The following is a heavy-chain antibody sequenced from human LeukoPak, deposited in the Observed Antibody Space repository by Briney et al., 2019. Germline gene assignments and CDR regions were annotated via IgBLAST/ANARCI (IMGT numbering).Heavy chain of an antibody. V-gene: IGHV1-46*01. CDR3: AIRNSGSYTVDFDY. CDR1: GYTFTSYY. Sequence: ASVEVSCKASGYTFTSYYMHWLRQAPGQGLEWMGILNPSGGSTSYAQKFQGRVTMTRDMSTSTVYMQLSSLGSEDTAVYYCAIRNSGSYTVDFDYWGQGTLVTVSS. CDR2: LNPSGGST. J-gene: IGHJ4*02. D-gene: IGHD1-26*01.